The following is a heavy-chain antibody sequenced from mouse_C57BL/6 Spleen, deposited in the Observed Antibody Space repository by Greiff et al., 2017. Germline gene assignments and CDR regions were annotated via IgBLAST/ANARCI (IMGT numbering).Heavy chain of an antibody. J-gene: IGHJ4*01. CDR1: GFSLTSYG. Sequence: VQLVESGPGLVQPSQSLSITCTVSGFSLTSYGVHWVRQPPGKGLEWLGVIWSGGSTDYNAAFISRLSISKDNSKSQVFFKMNSLQADDTAIYYCAKWGSYAMDYWGQGTSVTVSS. CDR2: IWSGGST. D-gene: IGHD1-1*01. V-gene: IGHV2-4*01. CDR3: AKWGSYAMDY.